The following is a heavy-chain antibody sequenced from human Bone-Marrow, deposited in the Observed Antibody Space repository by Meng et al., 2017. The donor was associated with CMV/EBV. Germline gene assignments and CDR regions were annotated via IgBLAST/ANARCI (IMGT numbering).Heavy chain of an antibody. CDR1: GGSISSYY. CDR2: IYYSGST. Sequence: SETLSLTCTVSGGSISSYYWSWIRQPPGKGLEWIGYIYYSGSTNYNPSLKSRVTISVDTSKNQFSLKLSSVTAEDTAVYYCAREEASVYYDFWSGWDYYGMDVWGQGTTVTVSS. D-gene: IGHD3-3*01. V-gene: IGHV4-59*01. CDR3: AREEASVYYDFWSGWDYYGMDV. J-gene: IGHJ6*02.